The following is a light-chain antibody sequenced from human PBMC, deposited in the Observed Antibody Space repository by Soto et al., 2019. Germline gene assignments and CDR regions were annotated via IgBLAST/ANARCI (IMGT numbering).Light chain of an antibody. J-gene: IGKJ5*01. CDR2: DAS. CDR3: QQYNNWPFS. V-gene: IGKV3-11*01. CDR1: QSVSSY. Sequence: EIVLTQSPATLSLSPGERATLSCRASQSVSSYLAWYQQKPGQAPRLLIYDASNRATGIPARFSATGSETDFTLTISRLQSGDSAVYFCQQYNNWPFSFGQGTRLEIK.